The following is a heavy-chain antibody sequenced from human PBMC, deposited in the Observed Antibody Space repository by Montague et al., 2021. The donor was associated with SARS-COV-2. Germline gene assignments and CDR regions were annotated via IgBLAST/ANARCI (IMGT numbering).Heavy chain of an antibody. Sequence: SLRLSCAASGFTFSSYEMYWVRQAPGKGLEWVSYISSSGSTIYYADSVKGRFTISRDNAKNSLYLQMNSLRAEDTAVYYCARDGALYSSGWWGGDFDYWGQGTLVTVSS. D-gene: IGHD6-19*01. V-gene: IGHV3-48*03. CDR2: ISSSGSTI. CDR1: GFTFSSYE. CDR3: ARDGALYSSGWWGGDFDY. J-gene: IGHJ4*02.